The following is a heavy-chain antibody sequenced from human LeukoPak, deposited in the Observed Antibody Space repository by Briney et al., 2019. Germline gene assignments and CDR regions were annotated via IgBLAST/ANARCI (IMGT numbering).Heavy chain of an antibody. V-gene: IGHV3-49*04. D-gene: IGHD2/OR15-2a*01. CDR1: GFTFGDYA. CDR3: TRGGHSILSQS. J-gene: IGHJ5*02. Sequence: GGSLRLSCRASGFTFGDYAMSWVRQAPGRGLEWVGFIRSINYGGTIEYAASVKGRFTISRDDSRSIAYLQMNSLKTEDTAVYYCTRGGHSILSQSWGQGTLVTVS. CDR2: IRSINYGGTI.